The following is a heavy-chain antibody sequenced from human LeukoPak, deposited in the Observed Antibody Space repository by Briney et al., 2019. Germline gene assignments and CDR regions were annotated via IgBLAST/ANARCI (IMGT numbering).Heavy chain of an antibody. CDR1: GYTFTSYY. Sequence: ASVKVSCKASGYTFTSYYMHWVRQAPGQGLEWMGIINPSGGDTSYAQKFQGRLTMTRDTSTNTVYMELTSLRSDDTAVYYCAREVMDNLRFDYWGQGTLVTVSS. CDR2: INPSGGDT. CDR3: AREVMDNLRFDY. J-gene: IGHJ4*02. D-gene: IGHD1-14*01. V-gene: IGHV1-46*01.